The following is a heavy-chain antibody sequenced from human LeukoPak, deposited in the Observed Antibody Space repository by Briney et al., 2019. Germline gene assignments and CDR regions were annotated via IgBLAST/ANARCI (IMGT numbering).Heavy chain of an antibody. J-gene: IGHJ4*02. V-gene: IGHV3-23*01. CDR1: GFTFSSYA. CDR2: ISGSGGST. CDR3: AKADSSSWFYYFDY. D-gene: IGHD6-13*01. Sequence: GGSLGLSCAASGFTFSSYAMSWVRQAPGKGLEWVSAISGSGGSTYYADSVKGRFTISRDNSKSTLYLQMNSLRAEDTAVYYCAKADSSSWFYYFDYWGQGTLVTVSS.